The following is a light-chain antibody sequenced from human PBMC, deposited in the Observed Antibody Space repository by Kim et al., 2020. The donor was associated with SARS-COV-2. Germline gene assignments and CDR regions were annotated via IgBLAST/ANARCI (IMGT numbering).Light chain of an antibody. CDR1: NGRKYL. V-gene: IGLV3-19*01. CDR3: SPPDSSGNRVV. J-gene: IGLJ1*01. Sequence: QTVIRKTQGENGRKYLSAWFQQQQARAPPILINCQKNRPPGITPRLSAATSGNTGSSFITGAQAEDDADDYCSPPDSSGNRVVFGAGTKLTVL. CDR2: CQK.